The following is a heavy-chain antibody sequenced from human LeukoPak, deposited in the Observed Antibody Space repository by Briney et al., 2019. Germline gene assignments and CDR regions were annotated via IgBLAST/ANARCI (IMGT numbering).Heavy chain of an antibody. CDR1: GGTFSSYA. V-gene: IGHV1-69*05. CDR2: IIPIFGTA. Sequence: GSSVKVSCKASGGTFSSYAISWARQAPGQGLEWMGGIIPIFGTANYAQKFQGRVTITTDESTSTAYMELSSLRSEDTAVYYCARDPGGGISYWFDPWGQGTLVTVSS. J-gene: IGHJ5*02. CDR3: ARDPGGGISYWFDP. D-gene: IGHD2/OR15-2a*01.